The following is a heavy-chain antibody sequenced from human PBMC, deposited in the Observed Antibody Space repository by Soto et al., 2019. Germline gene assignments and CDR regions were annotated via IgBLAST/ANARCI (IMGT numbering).Heavy chain of an antibody. J-gene: IGHJ5*02. CDR3: ARVVGALGHWFDP. CDR2: MNPNSGNT. D-gene: IGHD1-26*01. V-gene: IGHV1-8*01. CDR1: GYTFTSYD. Sequence: ASVKVSCKASGYTFTSYDINWVRQATGQGLEWMGWMNPNSGNTDYAQKFQGRVTMTTDTSTSTAYMELRSLRFYDTAVYYCARVVGALGHWFDPWGQGTLVTVSS.